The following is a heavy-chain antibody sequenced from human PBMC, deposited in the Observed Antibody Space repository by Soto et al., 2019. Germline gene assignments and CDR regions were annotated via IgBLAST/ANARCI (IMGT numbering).Heavy chain of an antibody. V-gene: IGHV1-18*01. CDR1: GYTFTSYG. CDR2: ISAYNGNT. Sequence: QVQLVQSGAEVKKPGASVKVSCKASGYTFTSYGISWVRQAPGQGLEWMGWISAYNGNTNYAQKLQGRVTMTTDTSTSTXYMELRSLRSDDTAVYYCAREWGTVYGDHTRRVDPWGQGTLVTVSS. CDR3: AREWGTVYGDHTRRVDP. J-gene: IGHJ5*02. D-gene: IGHD4-17*01.